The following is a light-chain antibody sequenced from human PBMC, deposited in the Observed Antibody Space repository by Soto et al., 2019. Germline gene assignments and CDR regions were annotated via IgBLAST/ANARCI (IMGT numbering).Light chain of an antibody. CDR3: LQHNSYPIT. V-gene: IGKV1-17*03. J-gene: IGKJ5*01. Sequence: DIQMTPSPSAMSASVGDRVTINCRASQCISNYLAWFQQKTGKVPKRLIYAASSLQSGVPSRFSGSGSGTEFTLTISSLQPEDFATYYFLQHNSYPITFGQGTRLEI. CDR2: AAS. CDR1: QCISNY.